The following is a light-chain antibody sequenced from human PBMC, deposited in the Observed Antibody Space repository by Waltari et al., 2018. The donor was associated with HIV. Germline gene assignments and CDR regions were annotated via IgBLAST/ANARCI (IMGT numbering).Light chain of an antibody. CDR1: RSINTY. CDR3: QKSDTPPWT. J-gene: IGKJ1*01. Sequence: DIQMTQSPSSLSASLGDRVTITCRASRSINTYLNWYQHKLGESPKILISDSSTLQSGAQPRFSGRGSGTDFTLTIASLQPEDRATYYCQKSDTPPWTFGQGTKVEI. CDR2: DSS. V-gene: IGKV1-39*01.